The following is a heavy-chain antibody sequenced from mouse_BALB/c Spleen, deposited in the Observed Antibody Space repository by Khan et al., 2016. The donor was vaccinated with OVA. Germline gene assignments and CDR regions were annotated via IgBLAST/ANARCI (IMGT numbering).Heavy chain of an antibody. CDR2: ISYSDST. J-gene: IGHJ2*01. V-gene: IGHV3-8*02. Sequence: EVKLLESGPSLVKPSQTLSLTCSVTGDSITSGYWNWIRRFPGNKLEEMGYISYSDSTFYNPSLKSRISITRDTSKNQYYLQLNSVTTEDTATYYCARWNYRYDGYFDYWGQGTTLTLAS. CDR3: ARWNYRYDGYFDY. CDR1: GDSITSGY. D-gene: IGHD2-14*01.